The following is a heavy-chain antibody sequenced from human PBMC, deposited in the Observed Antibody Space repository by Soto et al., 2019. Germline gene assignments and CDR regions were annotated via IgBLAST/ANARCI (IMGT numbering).Heavy chain of an antibody. D-gene: IGHD6-6*01. J-gene: IGHJ4*02. CDR1: GYSFTSYW. Sequence: GESLKISCKGSGYSFTSYWIGWVRQMPGKGLEWMGIIYPGDSDTRYSPSFQGQVTISADKSISTAYLQWSSLKASDTAMYYCAITGLGGSSSESPFDYWGQGTLVTVSS. CDR2: IYPGDSDT. V-gene: IGHV5-51*01. CDR3: AITGLGGSSSESPFDY.